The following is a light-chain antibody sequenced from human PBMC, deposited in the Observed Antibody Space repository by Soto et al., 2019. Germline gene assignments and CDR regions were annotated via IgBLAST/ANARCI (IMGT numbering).Light chain of an antibody. V-gene: IGKV3-20*01. J-gene: IGKJ1*01. CDR1: QSVSSNY. Sequence: EIVLTQSPGTLSLSPGERATLSCRSSQSVSSNYLAWYQQKPDQAPRLVIYDVSGRATGIPDRFSGSGSGTDSTITISRLEPEDFAVYYCQQYGRSPTFGQGTKVEIK. CDR2: DVS. CDR3: QQYGRSPT.